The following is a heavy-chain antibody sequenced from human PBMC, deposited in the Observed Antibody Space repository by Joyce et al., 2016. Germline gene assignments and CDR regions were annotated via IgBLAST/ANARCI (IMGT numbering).Heavy chain of an antibody. V-gene: IGHV1-69*01. CDR1: GGTFSSYS. Sequence: QVQLVQSGAEVKKPGSSVKVSCKTSGGTFSSYSISWVRQAPGQGREWMGGTIPIYNTTNYAQKFQGRVTITADESTSTAYIEQSRLRSEDTAMYYCARAWDIISIVSMFDYWGQGTLVTVSS. CDR2: TIPIYNTT. J-gene: IGHJ4*02. CDR3: ARAWDIISIVSMFDY. D-gene: IGHD5-12*01.